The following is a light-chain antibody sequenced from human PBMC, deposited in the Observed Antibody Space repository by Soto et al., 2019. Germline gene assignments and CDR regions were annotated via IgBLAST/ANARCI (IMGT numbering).Light chain of an antibody. Sequence: DIQMTQSPSTLSASIGDRVTITCRASQSVDTWLAWYQQKPGKAPKLLIYKASSLQTGVPSRFSGSGSGTEFTLTISSLQPDDFATYYCHHDNDYSRMFGQGTKVEIK. CDR1: QSVDTW. J-gene: IGKJ1*01. V-gene: IGKV1-5*03. CDR3: HHDNDYSRM. CDR2: KAS.